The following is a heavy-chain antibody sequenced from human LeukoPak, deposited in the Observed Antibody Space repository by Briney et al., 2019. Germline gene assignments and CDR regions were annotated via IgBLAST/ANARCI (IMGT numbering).Heavy chain of an antibody. V-gene: IGHV3-74*01. CDR3: ARGPSVLGAIDN. J-gene: IGHJ4*02. D-gene: IGHD3-10*01. CDR1: GFIFSSYW. CDR2: INNDGSIT. Sequence: PGGSLRLSCAASGFIFSSYWMHWVRQVPGKELVWVSRINNDGSITNSADSVKGRFTISRDNAKDTLYLQMDSLRAEDTAIYYCARGPSVLGAIDNWGQGTLVAVSS.